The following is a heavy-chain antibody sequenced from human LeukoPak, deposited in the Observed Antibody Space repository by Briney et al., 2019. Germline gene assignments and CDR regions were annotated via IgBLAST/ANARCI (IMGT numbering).Heavy chain of an antibody. CDR3: ARDSAGYLAYDS. D-gene: IGHD1-1*01. Sequence: PGGSLTLSCSVSGLTFSTYWMTWVRQPPAKGPEWVANIKEDESATYYVDSVTGRFTISRDNGKKSLYLQMNSLRAEETAVYFCARDSAGYLAYDSWGQGTLVTVSS. CDR1: GLTFSTYW. V-gene: IGHV3-7*04. J-gene: IGHJ4*02. CDR2: IKEDESAT.